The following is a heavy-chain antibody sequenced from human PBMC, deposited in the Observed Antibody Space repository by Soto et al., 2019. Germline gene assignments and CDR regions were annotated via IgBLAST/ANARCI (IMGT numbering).Heavy chain of an antibody. CDR1: GFTFSSYA. J-gene: IGHJ3*02. V-gene: IGHV3-23*01. D-gene: IGHD3-10*01. CDR2: ISGSGGST. CDR3: AKDQFPLLWFGEGADAFDI. Sequence: GGSLRLSCAASGFTFSSYAMSWVRQAPGKGLEWVSAISGSGGSTYYADSVKGRFTISRDNSKNTLYLQMNSLRAEDTAVYYCAKDQFPLLWFGEGADAFDIWGQGTMVTVSS.